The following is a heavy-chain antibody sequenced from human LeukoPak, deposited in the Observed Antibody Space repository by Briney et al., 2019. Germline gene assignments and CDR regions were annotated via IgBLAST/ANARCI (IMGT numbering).Heavy chain of an antibody. D-gene: IGHD6-13*01. CDR2: INPNSGGT. V-gene: IGHV1-2*02. CDR1: GYTFTGYY. J-gene: IGHJ6*02. Sequence: GASVKVSCKASGYTFTGYYMHWVRQAPGQGLEWMGWINPNSGGTNYAQKFQGRVTMTRDTSISTAYMELSRLRSDDTAVYYCARDLRGSSSWYLYYYYGMDVRGQGTTVTVSS. CDR3: ARDLRGSSSWYLYYYYGMDV.